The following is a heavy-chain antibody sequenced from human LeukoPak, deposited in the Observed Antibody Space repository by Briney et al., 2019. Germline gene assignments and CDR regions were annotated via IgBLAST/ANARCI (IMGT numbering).Heavy chain of an antibody. CDR1: GFTFSGYS. Sequence: PGGSLRLSCAASGFTFSGYSMHWVRQAPGKGLEWVSYISSSGGTIYYADSVKGRFTVSRDNAKNSLYLQMNSLRAEDTAVYYCARRGTSDWNYFDHWGQGTLVTVSS. V-gene: IGHV3-48*01. CDR2: ISSSGGTI. D-gene: IGHD2-2*01. CDR3: ARRGTSDWNYFDH. J-gene: IGHJ4*02.